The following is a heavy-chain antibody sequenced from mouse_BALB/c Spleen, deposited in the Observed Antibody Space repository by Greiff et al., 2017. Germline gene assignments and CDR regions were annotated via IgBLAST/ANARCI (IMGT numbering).Heavy chain of an antibody. Sequence: VQLQQSGPELVKPGASVKMSCKASGYTFTSYVMHWVKQKPGQGLEWIGYINPYNDGTKYNEKFKGKATLTSDKSSSTAYMELSSLTSEDSAVYYCARGRDITTVVATRPWFAYWGQGTLVTVSA. CDR3: ARGRDITTVVATRPWFAY. D-gene: IGHD1-1*01. CDR2: INPYNDGT. J-gene: IGHJ3*01. V-gene: IGHV1-14*01. CDR1: GYTFTSYV.